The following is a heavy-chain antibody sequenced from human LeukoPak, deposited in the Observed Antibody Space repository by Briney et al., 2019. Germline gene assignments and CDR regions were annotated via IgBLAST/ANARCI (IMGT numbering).Heavy chain of an antibody. CDR1: GFTFDDYA. J-gene: IGHJ5*02. CDR2: ISWNSGSI. D-gene: IGHD6-19*01. Sequence: PGGSLRLSCAASGFTFDDYAMHWVRQAPGKGLEWVSGISWNSGSIGYADSVKGRFTISRDNAKNSLYLQMNSLRAEDTALYYCAKGSSGWYSDWFDPWGQGTLVTVSS. CDR3: AKGSSGWYSDWFDP. V-gene: IGHV3-9*01.